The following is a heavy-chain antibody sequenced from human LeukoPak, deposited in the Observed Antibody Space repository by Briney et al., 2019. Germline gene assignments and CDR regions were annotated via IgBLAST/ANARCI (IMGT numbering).Heavy chain of an antibody. V-gene: IGHV4-59*12. J-gene: IGHJ5*02. CDR1: GDSLSRYY. CDR3: ARDLAVAGRGFWFDP. Sequence: SSETLSLTCTVSGDSLSRYYWRWIRQPPGKGLEWLVYIYYSGSTNYNPSLKSRVTISVDTSKNQFSLKLSSVTAADTAVYYCARDLAVAGRGFWFDPWGQGTLVTVSS. CDR2: IYYSGST. D-gene: IGHD6-19*01.